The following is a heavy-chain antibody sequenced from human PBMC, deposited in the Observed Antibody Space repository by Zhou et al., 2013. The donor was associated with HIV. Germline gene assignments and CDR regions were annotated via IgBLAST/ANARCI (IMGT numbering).Heavy chain of an antibody. V-gene: IGHV1-8*03. CDR2: MTPKSGNT. CDR3: ARVLEGCSPTCYYYY. CDR1: GYTFTTYD. J-gene: IGHJ4*02. Sequence: QVQLVQSGAEVKKPGASVKVSCKTSGYTFTTYDINWVRQAAGQGPEWMGWMTPKSGNTGYSQKFQGRVTITRNVSISTAYLELSSLRSDDTAVYYCARVLEGCSPTCYYYYWGQGTLVTVSS. D-gene: IGHD2-2*01.